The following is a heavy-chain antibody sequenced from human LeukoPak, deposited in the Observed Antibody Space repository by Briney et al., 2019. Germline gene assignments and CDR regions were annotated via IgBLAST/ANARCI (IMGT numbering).Heavy chain of an antibody. CDR1: GGSFSGYY. V-gene: IGHV4-34*01. D-gene: IGHD2-21*01. J-gene: IGHJ5*02. CDR3: ARDIVVVSPPGDP. CDR2: INHSGST. Sequence: SETLSLTCAVYGGSFSGYYWSWIRQPPGKGLEWIGEINHSGSTNYNPSLKSRVTISVDTSKNQFSLKLSSVTAADTAVYYCARDIVVVSPPGDPWGQGTLVTVSS.